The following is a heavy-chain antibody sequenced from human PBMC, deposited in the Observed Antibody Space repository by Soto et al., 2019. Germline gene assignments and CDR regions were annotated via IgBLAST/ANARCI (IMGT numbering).Heavy chain of an antibody. CDR2: IIPIFGTA. CDR3: AREKTLPYDFWSGYAFDY. V-gene: IGHV1-69*13. D-gene: IGHD3-3*01. Sequence: SVKVSCKASGGTFSSYAISWVRQAPGQGLEWMGGIIPIFGTANYAQKFQGRVTITADESTSTAYMELSSLRSEDTAVYYCAREKTLPYDFWSGYAFDYWGQGTLVTVSS. CDR1: GGTFSSYA. J-gene: IGHJ4*02.